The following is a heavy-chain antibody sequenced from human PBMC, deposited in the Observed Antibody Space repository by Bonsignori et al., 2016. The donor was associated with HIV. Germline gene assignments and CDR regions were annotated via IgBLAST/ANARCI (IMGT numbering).Heavy chain of an antibody. CDR2: IRRKTYSGTA. D-gene: IGHD3-22*01. CDR3: SKVTTVSHYYGLDV. Sequence: EVRLVESGGGLVQPGRSLRLSCTASGFTLGDYAMNWVRQAPGKGLEWVGFIRRKTYSGTAEYAASVKGRFVISRDDSKNIVYLQMSSLTAEDTAVYYCSKVTTVSHYYGLDVWGQGTTVT. CDR1: GFTLGDYA. V-gene: IGHV3-49*04. J-gene: IGHJ6*02.